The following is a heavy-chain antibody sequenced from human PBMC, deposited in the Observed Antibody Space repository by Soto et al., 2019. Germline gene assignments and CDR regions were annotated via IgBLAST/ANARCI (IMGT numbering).Heavy chain of an antibody. D-gene: IGHD5-12*01. CDR2: MFYSGST. V-gene: IGHV4-39*01. CDR1: GVSINRRAYY. Sequence: SETLSLTCNVSGVSINRRAYYWGWIRQSPGKGLEWIVSMFYSGSTHYNPSLESRVTISVDSSRNQFLLKLRSVTAADTAVYYWSRKEDGYNRLFEGWGQGTVVTVSA. J-gene: IGHJ4*02. CDR3: SRKEDGYNRLFEG.